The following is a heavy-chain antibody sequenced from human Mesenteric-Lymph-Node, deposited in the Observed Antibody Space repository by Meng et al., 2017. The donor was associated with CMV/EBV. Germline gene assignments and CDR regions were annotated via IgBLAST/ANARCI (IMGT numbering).Heavy chain of an antibody. CDR1: GGSISSSSYY. J-gene: IGHJ4*02. V-gene: IGHV4-39*07. Sequence: GSLRLSCTVSGGSISSSSYYWGWIRQPPGKGLEWIGEINHSGSTNYNPSLKSRVTISVDTSKNQFSLKLSSVTAADTAVYYCARETWGSSSSFSIDYWGQGTLVTVSS. CDR2: INHSGST. D-gene: IGHD6-6*01. CDR3: ARETWGSSSSFSIDY.